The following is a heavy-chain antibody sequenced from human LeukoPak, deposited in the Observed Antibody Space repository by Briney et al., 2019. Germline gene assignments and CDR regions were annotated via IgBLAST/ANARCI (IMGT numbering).Heavy chain of an antibody. J-gene: IGHJ4*02. CDR1: GGSLTSGGSS. Sequence: PSETLSLTCTVSGGSLTSGGSSWTWIRQPPGKGLEWIGYIHHSGSTYYNPSLKSRVTMSVDTSKNQFSLRLTSVTAADTAVYYCARLQSGLGYFDSWGQGILVTVSS. V-gene: IGHV4-30-2*01. CDR2: IHHSGST. CDR3: ARLQSGLGYFDS.